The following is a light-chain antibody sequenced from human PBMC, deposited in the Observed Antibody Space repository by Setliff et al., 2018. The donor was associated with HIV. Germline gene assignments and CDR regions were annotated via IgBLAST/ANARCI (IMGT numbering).Light chain of an antibody. J-gene: IGLJ2*01. CDR1: SSDVGSYYL. V-gene: IGLV2-23*02. CDR3: CSYAGANTVV. CDR2: EAN. Sequence: LTQPASVSGSPGQSITISCTGSSSDVGSYYLVSWYQQHPGKAPKLMIYEANRRPSGISNRFSGSKSGNTASLTISGLQAEDEGDYYCCSYAGANTVVFGGGTKVTVL.